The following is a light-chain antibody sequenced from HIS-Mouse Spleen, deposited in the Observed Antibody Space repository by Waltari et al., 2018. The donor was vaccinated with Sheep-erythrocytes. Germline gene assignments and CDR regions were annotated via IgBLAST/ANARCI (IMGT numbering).Light chain of an antibody. J-gene: IGLJ1*01. V-gene: IGLV2-14*03. CDR3: CSYAGSYNHV. CDR1: RRDVCGYNY. Sequence: QSALTQPASVSGSPGQPITIPCTGPRRDVCGYNYVSWYQQHPGKAPKRMIYDASNRPSGVSNRFSGSKSGNTASRTISGLQAEDEADYYCCSYAGSYNHVFATGTKVTVL. CDR2: DAS.